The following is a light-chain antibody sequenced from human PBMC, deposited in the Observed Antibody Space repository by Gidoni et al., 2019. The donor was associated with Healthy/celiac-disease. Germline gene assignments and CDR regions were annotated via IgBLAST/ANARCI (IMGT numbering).Light chain of an antibody. CDR1: QSISSW. Sequence: DIQMPQSPSTLSASVGHRVTITCRASQSISSWLAWYQQKPGKAPKLLIYKASSLESGVPSRFSGSGSGTEFTLTISSLQPDDFATYYCQQYNSYPLTFGGGTKVEIK. J-gene: IGKJ4*01. V-gene: IGKV1-5*03. CDR2: KAS. CDR3: QQYNSYPLT.